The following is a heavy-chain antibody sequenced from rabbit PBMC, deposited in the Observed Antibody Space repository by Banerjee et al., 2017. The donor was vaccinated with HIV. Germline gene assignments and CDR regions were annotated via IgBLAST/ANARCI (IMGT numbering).Heavy chain of an antibody. CDR1: GFSFSSRYY. Sequence: QSLEESGGDLVKPGASLTLTCTASGFSFSSRYYMCWVRQAPGKGLEWIACIYAGSSGGTYYASWAKGRFTISKTSSTTVTLQMTSLTAADTATYFCARGIVGYIDYGDATYFNLWGPGTLVTVS. CDR3: ARGIVGYIDYGDATYFNL. D-gene: IGHD2-1*01. V-gene: IGHV1S40*01. J-gene: IGHJ4*01. CDR2: IYAGSSGGT.